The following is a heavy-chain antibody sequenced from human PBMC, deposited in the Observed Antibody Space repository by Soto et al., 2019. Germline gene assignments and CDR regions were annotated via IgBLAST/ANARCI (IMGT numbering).Heavy chain of an antibody. CDR2: ISAYNGNT. V-gene: IGHV1-18*01. D-gene: IGHD1-1*01. Sequence: QVQLVQSGAEVKKPGASVKVSCKASGYTFTSYGISWVRQAPGQGLEWMGWISAYNGNTNYAQKLQGRVTMTTDTSTSTAYMELRSLRSDDTAVYFCARVKLERPRGPNWFDPWGQGTLVTVSS. CDR1: GYTFTSYG. CDR3: ARVKLERPRGPNWFDP. J-gene: IGHJ5*02.